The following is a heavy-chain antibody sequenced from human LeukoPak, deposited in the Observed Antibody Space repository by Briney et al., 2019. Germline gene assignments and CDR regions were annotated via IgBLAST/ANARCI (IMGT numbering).Heavy chain of an antibody. CDR3: AKLGSGGVINDY. J-gene: IGHJ4*02. V-gene: IGHV3-23*01. D-gene: IGHD3-3*01. CDR2: ISGSGGST. Sequence: PGGSLRLSCGASGFTFSIYAMSWVRQAPGKGLEWVSGISGSGGSTYYADSVKGRFTISRDNSKNTLYLQMNSLRAEDTAIYYCAKLGSGGVINDYWGQGTLVTVSS. CDR1: GFTFSIYA.